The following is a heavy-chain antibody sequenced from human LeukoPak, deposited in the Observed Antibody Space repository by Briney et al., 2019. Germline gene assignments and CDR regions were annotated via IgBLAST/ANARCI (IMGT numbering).Heavy chain of an antibody. CDR2: ISGSGGST. CDR3: ARALIVVVTLGAFDI. D-gene: IGHD2-21*02. CDR1: GFTFSSYA. Sequence: PGGSLRLSCAASGFTFSSYAMSWVRQAPGKGLEWVSAISGSGGSTYYADSVKGRLTIPRDNAKNSLYLQMNSLRAEDTAVYYCARALIVVVTLGAFDIWGQGTMVTVSS. J-gene: IGHJ3*02. V-gene: IGHV3-23*01.